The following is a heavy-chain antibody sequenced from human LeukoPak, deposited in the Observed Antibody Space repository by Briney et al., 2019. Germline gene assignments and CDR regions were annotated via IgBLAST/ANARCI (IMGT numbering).Heavy chain of an antibody. J-gene: IGHJ6*02. D-gene: IGHD6-13*01. Sequence: SETLSLTCTVSGGSISSSSYYWGWIRQPPGKGLEWIGSIYYSGSTYYNPSLKSRVTISVDTSKNQFSLKLSSVTAADTAVYYCARLSIAAARKNVYYYYYGMDVRGQGTTVTVSS. CDR1: GGSISSSSYY. V-gene: IGHV4-39*01. CDR3: ARLSIAAARKNVYYYYYGMDV. CDR2: IYYSGST.